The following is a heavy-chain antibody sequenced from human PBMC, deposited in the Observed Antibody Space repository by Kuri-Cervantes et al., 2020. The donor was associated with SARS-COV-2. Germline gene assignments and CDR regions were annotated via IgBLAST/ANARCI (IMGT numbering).Heavy chain of an antibody. V-gene: IGHV5-51*01. D-gene: IGHD3-10*01. CDR3: ARQIRMTMVRGVIDYFDF. CDR1: GYSFTHYW. CDR2: IYPGDSDT. J-gene: IGHJ4*02. Sequence: GESLKISCKGSGYSFTHYWIGWVRQMPGKGLEWMGIIYPGDSDTRYSPSFQGHVTISADKSTSTAYLQWSSLKASDTALYYCARQIRMTMVRGVIDYFDFWGQGTLVTVSS.